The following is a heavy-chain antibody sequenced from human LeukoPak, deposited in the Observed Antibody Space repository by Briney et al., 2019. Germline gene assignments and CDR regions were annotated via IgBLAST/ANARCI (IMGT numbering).Heavy chain of an antibody. V-gene: IGHV4-59*01. CDR3: ARDRRDYYDSSGYQYYFDY. CDR1: GGSISNYY. CDR2: IYYSGST. D-gene: IGHD3-22*01. J-gene: IGHJ4*02. Sequence: SETLSLTCIVSGGSISNYYWSWIRQPPGKELEWIGYIYYSGSTNYNPSLKSRVTISVDTSKNQFSLKLSSVTAADTAVYYCARDRRDYYDSSGYQYYFDYWGQGTLVTVSS.